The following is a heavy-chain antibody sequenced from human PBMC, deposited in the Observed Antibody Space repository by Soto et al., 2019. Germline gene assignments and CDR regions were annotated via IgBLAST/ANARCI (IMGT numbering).Heavy chain of an antibody. Sequence: QITLKESGPPLVKPTQTLTLTCTFSGFSLSTSGVGVGWIRQPPGKALEWLAFIYWDDDKRYSPSLKSRHTITKNPSQTPVVLTLTSLAPVGTATYYCAHRPIVVAGTRGVAWFDPWGQGTLVTVSS. CDR2: IYWDDDK. V-gene: IGHV2-5*02. D-gene: IGHD6-19*01. CDR1: GFSLSTSGVG. CDR3: AHRPIVVAGTRGVAWFDP. J-gene: IGHJ5*02.